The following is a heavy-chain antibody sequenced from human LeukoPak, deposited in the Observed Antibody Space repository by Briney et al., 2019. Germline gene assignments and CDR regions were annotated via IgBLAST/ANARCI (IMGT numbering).Heavy chain of an antibody. CDR2: IYPGDSDT. Sequence: GESLKISCQGSGYSFTSYWIGWVRQMPGKGLEWMGIIYPGDSDTRYSPSFQGQVTISADKSISTAYLQWSSLKASDTAMYYCARRLGVASRAFDIWGQGTMVTVSS. D-gene: IGHD3-3*01. CDR3: ARRLGVASRAFDI. J-gene: IGHJ3*02. CDR1: GYSFTSYW. V-gene: IGHV5-51*01.